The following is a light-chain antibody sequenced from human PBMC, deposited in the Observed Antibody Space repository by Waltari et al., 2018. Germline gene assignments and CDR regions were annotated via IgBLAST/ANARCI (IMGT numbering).Light chain of an antibody. CDR3: QQYNVWPPIT. V-gene: IGKV3-15*01. CDR2: RAS. CDR1: QNIYTN. Sequence: EVVMTQSPATLSVSPGERATLSCKASQNIYTNLAWYQQSPGQPPRLLIYRASARASGVPARFSGSGYGTEFTLSISSLQSEDSAVYYCQQYNVWPPITFGQGTRLEFK. J-gene: IGKJ5*01.